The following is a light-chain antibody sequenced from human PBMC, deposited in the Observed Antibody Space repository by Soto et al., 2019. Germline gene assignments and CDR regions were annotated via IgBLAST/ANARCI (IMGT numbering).Light chain of an antibody. Sequence: QSVLTQPASVSGSPGQSITISCSGTSSDIGGYNYVSWYQHHPGKAPKLIIYNVSTRPSGVSNRFSGSKSGNTASLTISGLQPEDEADYYCCSYAGSSTLWVLGGGTKVTVL. CDR3: CSYAGSSTLWV. CDR2: NVS. CDR1: SSDIGGYNY. J-gene: IGLJ3*02. V-gene: IGLV2-14*03.